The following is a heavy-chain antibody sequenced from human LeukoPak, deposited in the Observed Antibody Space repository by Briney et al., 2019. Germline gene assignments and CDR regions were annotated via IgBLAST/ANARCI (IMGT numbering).Heavy chain of an antibody. CDR3: ARVAHSNGIDY. J-gene: IGHJ4*02. CDR2: IYNSWST. CDR1: GGSISTYY. D-gene: IGHD2/OR15-2a*01. Sequence: SETLSLTCTISGGSISTYYWSWIRQPPGKGLEWIGFIYNSWSTNYNPSLKSRVTISVDTSKNQFSLNLTSVTAADTAVYYCARVAHSNGIDYWGQGTLVTVSS. V-gene: IGHV4-59*01.